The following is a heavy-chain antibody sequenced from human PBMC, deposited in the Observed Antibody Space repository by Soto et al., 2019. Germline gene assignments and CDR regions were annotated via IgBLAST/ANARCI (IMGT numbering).Heavy chain of an antibody. D-gene: IGHD6-19*01. J-gene: IGHJ6*02. V-gene: IGHV3-7*01. CDR1: GFTFSSYW. CDR2: IKQDGSEK. CDR3: ARDVARGIAVVLYLYGMDV. Sequence: EVQLVESGGGLVQPGGSLRLSCAASGFTFSSYWMSWVRQAPGKGLEWVANIKQDGSEKYYVDSVKGRFTISRDNAKNSLYLQMNSLRAEDTAVYYCARDVARGIAVVLYLYGMDVWGQGTTVTVSS.